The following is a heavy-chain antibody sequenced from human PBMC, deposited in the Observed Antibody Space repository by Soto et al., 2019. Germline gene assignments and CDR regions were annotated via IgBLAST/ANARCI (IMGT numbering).Heavy chain of an antibody. CDR2: INSEGSI. V-gene: IGHV3-23*01. CDR3: ATPRARDYDFWTGFHF. CDR1: GVTLKNYA. Sequence: DVQLLESGGGLIQRGGSLRLSCVGSGVTLKNYAMSWVRQAPGKGLEWVSGINSEGSIYYADSVKGRFSISKDNSKNTLFLQMNSLRADDTAVYCCATPRARDYDFWTGFHFWGQGTLVTVSS. J-gene: IGHJ4*02. D-gene: IGHD3-3*01.